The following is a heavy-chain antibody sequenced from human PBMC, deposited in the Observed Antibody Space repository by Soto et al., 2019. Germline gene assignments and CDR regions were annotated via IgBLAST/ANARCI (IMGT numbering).Heavy chain of an antibody. CDR1: GYTFTNYY. CDR2: INPSGGST. Sequence: ASVKVSCKASGYTFTNYYMHWVRQAPGQGLEWVGIINPSGGSTKYAQKFQGRVTMTRDTSTNTVYMELSSLGSEGTAVYYCARDLRPSITVFGVETTAAFDLWGQGTMVTVSS. J-gene: IGHJ3*01. D-gene: IGHD3-3*01. CDR3: ARDLRPSITVFGVETTAAFDL. V-gene: IGHV1-46*01.